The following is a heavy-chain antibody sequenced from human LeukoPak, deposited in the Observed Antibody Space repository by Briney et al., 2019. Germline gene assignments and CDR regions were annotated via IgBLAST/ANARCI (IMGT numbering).Heavy chain of an antibody. V-gene: IGHV3-23*01. CDR1: GFTFSSYA. CDR2: ISGSGGTT. CDR3: AKDRDVWQLPGS. Sequence: GGSLRLSCAASGFTFSSYAMSWVRQAPGKGLEWVSAISGSGGTTYYSDSVKGRFTISRDNSKNTLYLQMNTLRAEDTAVYYCAKDRDVWQLPGSWGQGTLVTVSS. J-gene: IGHJ5*02. D-gene: IGHD1-1*01.